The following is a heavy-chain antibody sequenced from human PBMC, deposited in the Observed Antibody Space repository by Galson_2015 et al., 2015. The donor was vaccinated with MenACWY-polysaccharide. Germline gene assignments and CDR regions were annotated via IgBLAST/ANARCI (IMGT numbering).Heavy chain of an antibody. CDR3: AREGSRIVFHAFDT. J-gene: IGHJ3*02. Sequence: YDGSKIEYADSVKGRFTISRDNSKNTLFLEMNSLGAEDTAVYYCAREGSRIVFHAFDTWGQGTMVTVSS. D-gene: IGHD6-13*01. V-gene: IGHV3-33*05. CDR2: YDGSKI.